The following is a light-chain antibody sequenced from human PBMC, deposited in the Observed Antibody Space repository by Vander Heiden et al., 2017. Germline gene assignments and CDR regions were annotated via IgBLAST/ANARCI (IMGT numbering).Light chain of an antibody. J-gene: IGKJ1*01. CDR3: QQSDSTPWT. V-gene: IGKV1-39*01. Sequence: DIQMTQSSFSLSVSVGDRVTITCRASQTISSYLNWYQQKPGKAPKLLIYAASSLQSGVPSRFSGSGSGTDFTLTINSLQLEDFATYYCQQSDSTPWTFGQGTKVEIK. CDR1: QTISSY. CDR2: AAS.